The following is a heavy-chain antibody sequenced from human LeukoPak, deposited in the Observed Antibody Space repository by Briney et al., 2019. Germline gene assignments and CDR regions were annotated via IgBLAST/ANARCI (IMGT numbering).Heavy chain of an antibody. J-gene: IGHJ6*03. V-gene: IGHV1-8*03. Sequence: ASVKVSCKASGYTFTSYDINWVRQATGQGLEWMGWMNPNSGNTGYAQKFQGRVTITRNTSISTAYMELSSLRSEDTAVYYCARMGIYGDYYYTDVWGKGTTVTVSS. D-gene: IGHD4-17*01. CDR2: MNPNSGNT. CDR3: ARMGIYGDYYYTDV. CDR1: GYTFTSYD.